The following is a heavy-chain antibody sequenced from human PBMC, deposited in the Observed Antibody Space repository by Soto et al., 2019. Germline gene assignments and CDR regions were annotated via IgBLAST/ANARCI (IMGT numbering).Heavy chain of an antibody. Sequence: QVQLQQWGAGLLKPSETLSLTYAVYGGSFSTDYWSWIRQPPGKGLEWIGEINPSGGTNYNPSLKSRVTISVATSKNQFSLKLSSVTAAVTAVYYCARVLAARASRDFDYWGQGTLVTVSS. D-gene: IGHD6-6*01. CDR3: ARVLAARASRDFDY. V-gene: IGHV4-34*01. J-gene: IGHJ4*02. CDR2: INPSGGT. CDR1: GGSFSTDY.